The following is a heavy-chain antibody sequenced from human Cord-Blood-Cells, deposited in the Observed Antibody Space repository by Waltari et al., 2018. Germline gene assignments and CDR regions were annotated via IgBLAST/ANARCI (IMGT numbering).Heavy chain of an antibody. CDR2: INRRGTT. CDR3: ARGDLAVAGTGSYYFDY. D-gene: IGHD6-19*01. V-gene: IGHV4-34*01. J-gene: IGHJ4*02. CDR1: GGSFSGYY. Sequence: QVQLQQWGAGLLKPSETLSLTCAVYGGSFSGYYWSWIRQPPGKGLEWMGEINRRGTTNHNPALKSRVTVSVDTSEKQFSLKMSCVTAAGRAVYYCARGDLAVAGTGSYYFDYWGQGTLVTVSS.